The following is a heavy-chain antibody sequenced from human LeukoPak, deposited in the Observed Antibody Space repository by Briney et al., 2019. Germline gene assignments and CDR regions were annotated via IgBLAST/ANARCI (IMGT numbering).Heavy chain of an antibody. Sequence: GGSLRLSCAASGFTFSSYAMSWARQAPGKGLVWVSRINSDGSTTIYADSVKGRFTISRDNAKNTVYLQMNSLRAEDTAVYYCARDNYYKVDVWGKGTTVTVSS. CDR1: GFTFSSYA. CDR2: INSDGSTT. V-gene: IGHV3-74*01. CDR3: ARDNYYKVDV. J-gene: IGHJ6*03.